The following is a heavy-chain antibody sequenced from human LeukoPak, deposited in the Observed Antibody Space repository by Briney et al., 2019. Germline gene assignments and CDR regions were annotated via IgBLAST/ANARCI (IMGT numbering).Heavy chain of an antibody. V-gene: IGHV4-38-2*02. CDR3: ARITVDDFWSGYQFDY. D-gene: IGHD3-3*01. Sequence: PSETLSLTCTVSGYSISSGYYWGWIRQPPGKGLEWIGNIYHRGSTYYHPSLRSRVTISVDTSKNKFSLKLSSVTAADTAVYYCARITVDDFWSGYQFDYWGQGTLVTVSS. CDR1: GYSISSGYY. CDR2: IYHRGST. J-gene: IGHJ4*02.